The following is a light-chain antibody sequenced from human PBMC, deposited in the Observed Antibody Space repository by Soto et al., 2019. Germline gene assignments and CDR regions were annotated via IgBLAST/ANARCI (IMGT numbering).Light chain of an antibody. J-gene: IGLJ2*01. CDR2: DNN. V-gene: IGLV1-51*01. CDR1: SSNIGNNY. CDR3: GTWDSSLSAVV. Sequence: QSVLTQPPSVSAXXXXKXXXSCSGSSSNIGNNYVSWYQHLPGTAPKLLIYDNNKRPSGIPDRFSGSKSGTSATLSITGLQTGDEADYYCGTWDSSLSAVVFGGGTKLTVL.